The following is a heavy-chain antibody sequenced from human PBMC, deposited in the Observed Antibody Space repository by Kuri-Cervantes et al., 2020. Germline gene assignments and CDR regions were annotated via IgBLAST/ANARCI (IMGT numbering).Heavy chain of an antibody. V-gene: IGHV3-7*01. D-gene: IGHD3-10*01. CDR1: GFTFSSYW. CDR3: ARVADMVRGVITQNDAFDI. Sequence: GGSLRLSCAASGFTFSSYWMSWVRRAPGKGLEWVANIKQDGSEKYYVDSVKGRFTISRDNAKNSLYLQMNSLRAEDTAVYYCARVADMVRGVITQNDAFDIWGQGTMVTVSS. J-gene: IGHJ3*02. CDR2: IKQDGSEK.